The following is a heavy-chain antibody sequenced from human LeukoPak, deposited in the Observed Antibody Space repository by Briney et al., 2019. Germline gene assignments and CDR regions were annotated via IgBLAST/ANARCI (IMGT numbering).Heavy chain of an antibody. Sequence: SETLSLTCTVSRGSISTYYWSWFRQPPGKGLEWIGYPYYSGSTNYNPSLKSRVTISLDTSKNQFSLKLSSVTAADTAVYYCARGLAHKFDYWGQGTLVTVSS. CDR2: PYYSGST. CDR1: RGSISTYY. CDR3: ARGLAHKFDY. J-gene: IGHJ4*02. V-gene: IGHV4-59*08. D-gene: IGHD6-19*01.